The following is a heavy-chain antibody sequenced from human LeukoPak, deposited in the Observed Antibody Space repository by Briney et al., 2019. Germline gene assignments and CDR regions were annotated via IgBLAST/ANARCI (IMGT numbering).Heavy chain of an antibody. CDR1: GFTFSGSA. CDR2: IKTKAESYAT. V-gene: IGHV3-73*01. Sequence: GESLEISCAAPGFTFSGSAIQWVRQASGKGLEWVARIKTKAESYATAYVASVKGRFTISRDDSKNPAYLQMDSLKTEDTAMYYCTRLSGGNSDSYYYGLDVWGQGTTVTVSS. CDR3: TRLSGGNSDSYYYGLDV. D-gene: IGHD4-23*01. J-gene: IGHJ6*02.